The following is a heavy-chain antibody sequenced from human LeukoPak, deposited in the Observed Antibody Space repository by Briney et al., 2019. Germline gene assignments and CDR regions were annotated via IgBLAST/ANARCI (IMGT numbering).Heavy chain of an antibody. D-gene: IGHD6-13*01. CDR3: ARVAAGGKGFDY. CDR1: GFTFSTYD. J-gene: IGHJ4*02. V-gene: IGHV3-13*01. CDR2: IDTAGDT. Sequence: GGSLRLSCAVSGFTFSTYDMHWVRQATGKGLEWVSAIDTAGDTYYPGSVKGRFSISRENAKNSLYLQMNSLRAGDTAVYYCARVAAGGKGFDYWGQGTLVTVSS.